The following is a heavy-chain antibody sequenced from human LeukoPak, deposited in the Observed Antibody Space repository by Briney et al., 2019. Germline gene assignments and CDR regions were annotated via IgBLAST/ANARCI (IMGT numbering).Heavy chain of an antibody. CDR1: GLTFSRYW. CDR3: ASFWSGLDY. D-gene: IGHD3-3*01. J-gene: IGHJ4*02. V-gene: IGHV3-7*01. Sequence: GGSLRLSCAVSGLTFSRYWMSWVRQAPGKGLEWVANIKQDGSEKYYVDSVKARFTISRDNAKNSLYLQMNSLRAEDTAVYYCASFWSGLDYWGQGTLVTVSS. CDR2: IKQDGSEK.